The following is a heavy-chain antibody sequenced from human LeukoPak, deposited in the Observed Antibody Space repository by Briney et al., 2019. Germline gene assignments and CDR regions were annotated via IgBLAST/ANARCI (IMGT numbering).Heavy chain of an antibody. CDR3: ARHREITFGGVIGIDY. CDR2: INQDGSEQ. CDR1: AFTFSSYW. Sequence: GGSLRLTCVASAFTFSSYWMGWVRQAPGKGLEWVANINQDGSEQYYVDSVKGRFTISRDNAKNSLYLQMNSLRAEETAVYYCARHREITFGGVIGIDYWGQGTLVTVSS. V-gene: IGHV3-7*01. J-gene: IGHJ4*02. D-gene: IGHD3-16*02.